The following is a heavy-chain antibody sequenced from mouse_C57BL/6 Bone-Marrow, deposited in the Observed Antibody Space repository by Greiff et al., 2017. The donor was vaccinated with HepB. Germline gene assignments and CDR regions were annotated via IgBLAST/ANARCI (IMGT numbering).Heavy chain of an antibody. CDR2: INPNNGGT. Sequence: VQLQQSGPELVKPGASVKIPCKASGYTFTDYNMDWVKQSHGKSLEWIGDINPNNGGTIYNQKFKGKATLTVDKSSSTAYMELRSLTSEDTAVYYCARYPTYYGSSYDYYAMDYWGQGTSVTVSS. CDR3: ARYPTYYGSSYDYYAMDY. J-gene: IGHJ4*01. V-gene: IGHV1-18*01. D-gene: IGHD1-1*01. CDR1: GYTFTDYN.